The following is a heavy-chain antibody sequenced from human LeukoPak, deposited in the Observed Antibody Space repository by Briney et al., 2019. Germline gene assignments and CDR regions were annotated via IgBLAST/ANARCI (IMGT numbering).Heavy chain of an antibody. Sequence: ASVKVSCKASGYTFTGHGISWLRQAPGQGLEWMGWISGYNGNTHYAQKFQDRVTLTSDRSTSSAHMEVRSLRSDDTAVYYCARDRNVMITFGGVIILNSWGQGTLVTVSS. D-gene: IGHD3-16*02. J-gene: IGHJ4*02. CDR1: GYTFTGHG. V-gene: IGHV1-18*01. CDR2: ISGYNGNT. CDR3: ARDRNVMITFGGVIILNS.